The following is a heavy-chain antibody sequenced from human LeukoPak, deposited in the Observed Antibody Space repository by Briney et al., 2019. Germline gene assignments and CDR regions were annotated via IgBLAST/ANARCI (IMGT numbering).Heavy chain of an antibody. Sequence: SGTLSLTCAVSGGSISSSNWWSWVRQPPGKGLEWIGEIYHSGSTNYNPSLKSRVTISVDKSKNQFSLKLSSVTAADTAVYYCASTPRNTAMVLFYYWGQGTLVTVSS. CDR1: GGSISSSNW. D-gene: IGHD5-18*01. CDR2: IYHSGST. J-gene: IGHJ4*02. V-gene: IGHV4-4*02. CDR3: ASTPRNTAMVLFYY.